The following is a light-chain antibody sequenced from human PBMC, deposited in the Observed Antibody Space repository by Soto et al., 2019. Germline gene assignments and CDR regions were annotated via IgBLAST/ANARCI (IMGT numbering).Light chain of an antibody. V-gene: IGKV3-15*01. Sequence: ERVMTQFPDTLSVSPGEIVTLSCRASQSFSSRLAWYQQKPGLSPRLLIYGASTRATGIPARFSGSGSGTEFTLTISSLQSEDFGVYYCQQYNNLWTFGQGTKVDI. CDR3: QQYNNLWT. CDR1: QSFSSR. CDR2: GAS. J-gene: IGKJ1*01.